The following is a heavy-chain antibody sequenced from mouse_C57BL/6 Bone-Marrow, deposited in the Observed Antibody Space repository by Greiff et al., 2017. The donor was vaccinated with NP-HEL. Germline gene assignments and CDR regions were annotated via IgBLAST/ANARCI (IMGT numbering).Heavy chain of an antibody. V-gene: IGHV5-6*02. J-gene: IGHJ3*01. CDR3: ARRYYGSFFAY. D-gene: IGHD1-1*01. CDR2: ISSGGSYT. CDR1: GFTFSSYG. Sequence: EVKLVESGGDLVKPGGSLKLSCAASGFTFSSYGMSWVRQTPDKRLEWVATISSGGSYTYYPDSVKGRFPISRDNAKNTLYLQMSSLKSEDTAMYYCARRYYGSFFAYWGQGTLVTVSA.